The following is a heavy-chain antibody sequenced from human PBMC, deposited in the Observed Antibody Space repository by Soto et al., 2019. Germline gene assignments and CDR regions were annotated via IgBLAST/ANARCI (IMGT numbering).Heavy chain of an antibody. CDR1: GGTFSSDA. CDR2: LIPILGTT. D-gene: IGHD6-19*01. J-gene: IGHJ4*02. CDR3: ARASGYVSGWYHDY. V-gene: IGHV1-69*13. Sequence: VKVSCKASGGTFSSDAVSWVRQAPGQGLEWMGGLIPILGTTHYAQKFQGRVTITADESTNTAYMELSSLRSDDTAVYYCARASGYVSGWYHDYWGQGTRVTVSS.